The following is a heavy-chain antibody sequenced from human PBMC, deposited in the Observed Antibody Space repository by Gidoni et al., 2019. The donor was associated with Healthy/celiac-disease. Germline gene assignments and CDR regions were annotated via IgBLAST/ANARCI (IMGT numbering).Heavy chain of an antibody. CDR1: GGSFSGYY. CDR3: ARGQGGDYLVYYGMDV. Sequence: QLQQWGAGLLKPSETLSLTCAVYGGSFSGYYWSWIRQPPGKGLEWIGEINHSGSTNYNPSLKSRVTISVDTSKNQFSLKLSSVTAADTAVYYCARGQGGDYLVYYGMDVWGQGTTVTVSS. CDR2: INHSGST. J-gene: IGHJ6*02. V-gene: IGHV4-34*01. D-gene: IGHD4-17*01.